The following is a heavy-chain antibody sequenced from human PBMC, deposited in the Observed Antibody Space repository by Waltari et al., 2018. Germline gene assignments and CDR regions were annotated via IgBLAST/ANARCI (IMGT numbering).Heavy chain of an antibody. CDR1: GFTLSSYW. V-gene: IGHV3-7*01. CDR2: LQQDGSEQ. CDR3: ARDGRAAAGTGY. Sequence: EVQLVESGVGLVHPGGSLRLSCAASGFTLSSYWMSWVRQAPGKGLEWLANLQQDGSEQYYVDSVKGRFTISRDNAKNSLYLQMNSLRAEDTAVYYCARDGRAAAGTGYWGQGTLVTVSS. J-gene: IGHJ4*02. D-gene: IGHD6-13*01.